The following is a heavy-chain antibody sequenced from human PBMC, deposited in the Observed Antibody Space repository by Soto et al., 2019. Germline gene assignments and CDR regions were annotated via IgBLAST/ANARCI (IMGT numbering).Heavy chain of an antibody. Sequence: RASVKVSCKVSGYTLTELSMHWVRQAPGKGLEWMGGFDPEDGETIYAQKFQGRVTMTEDTSTDTAYMELSSLRSEDTAVYYCATKPTYYYDSSGYYYDNWFDPWGQGTLVTVSS. CDR1: GYTLTELS. V-gene: IGHV1-24*01. CDR3: ATKPTYYYDSSGYYYDNWFDP. D-gene: IGHD3-22*01. J-gene: IGHJ5*02. CDR2: FDPEDGET.